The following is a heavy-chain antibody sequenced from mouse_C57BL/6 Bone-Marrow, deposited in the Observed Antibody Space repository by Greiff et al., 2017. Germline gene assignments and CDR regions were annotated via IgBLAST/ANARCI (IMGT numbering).Heavy chain of an antibody. CDR3: ARSGYDYDGVRYAMDY. Sequence: VQLQQSGAELVRPGTSVKMSCKASGYTFTNYWIGWAKQRPGHGLEWIGDIYPGGGYTNYNEKFKGKATLTADKSSSTAYMQFSSLTSEDSAIYNCARSGYDYDGVRYAMDYWGQGTSVTVSS. J-gene: IGHJ4*01. CDR1: GYTFTNYW. V-gene: IGHV1-63*01. CDR2: IYPGGGYT. D-gene: IGHD2-4*01.